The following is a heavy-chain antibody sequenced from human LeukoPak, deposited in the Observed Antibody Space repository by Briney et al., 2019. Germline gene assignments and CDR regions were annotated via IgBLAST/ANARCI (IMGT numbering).Heavy chain of an antibody. CDR3: ARGLRVSPAFDY. CDR2: IDPKSGAT. CDR1: GYTFTGYY. Sequence: ASVKVSCKASGYTFTGYYMHWVRQAPGQGLECMAWIDPKSGATNYAQRFQGRVTMTRDTSIITAYMELSRLRSDDTAVYYCARGLRVSPAFDYWGQGTLVTVSS. V-gene: IGHV1-2*02. D-gene: IGHD2-2*01. J-gene: IGHJ4*02.